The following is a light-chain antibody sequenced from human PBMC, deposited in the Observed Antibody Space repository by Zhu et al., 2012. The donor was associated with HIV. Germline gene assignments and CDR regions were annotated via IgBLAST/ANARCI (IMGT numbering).Light chain of an antibody. CDR3: HQYGSSPLT. V-gene: IGKV3-20*01. Sequence: EIVLTQSPGTLSLSPGESATLSCRASESVSSSFLAWYQQKPGQAPRLLIYGTSTRAIGIPDRFSGSGSGTDFSLTITGLEPEDFAVYYCHQYGSSPLTFGGGTKVDIK. CDR2: GTS. J-gene: IGKJ4*01. CDR1: ESVSSSF.